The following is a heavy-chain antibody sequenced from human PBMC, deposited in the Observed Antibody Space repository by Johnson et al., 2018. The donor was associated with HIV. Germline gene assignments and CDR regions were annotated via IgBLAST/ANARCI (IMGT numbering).Heavy chain of an antibody. Sequence: QVQLVESGGGVVQPGGSLRLSCAASGFTFSSYGMHWVRQAPGKGLEWVAFIRYDGSNKYYADSVKGRFTISRDNSKNTLYLQMNSLRAEDTAVYYCARSPGPNACLFDIWGQGTMVTVSS. D-gene: IGHD5/OR15-5a*01. CDR2: IRYDGSNK. CDR1: GFTFSSYG. CDR3: ARSPGPNACLFDI. J-gene: IGHJ3*02. V-gene: IGHV3-30*02.